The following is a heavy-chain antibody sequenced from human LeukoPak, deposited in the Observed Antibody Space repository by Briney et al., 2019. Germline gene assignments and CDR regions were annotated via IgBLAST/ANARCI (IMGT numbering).Heavy chain of an antibody. Sequence: SETLSLTCTVSGGSISSYYWSWIRQPPRKGLEWIGYIYYSGSTNYNPSLKSRVIISVDTSKNQFSLKLSSVTAADTAVYYCGRWLQSGAFDIWGQGTMVTVSS. CDR3: GRWLQSGAFDI. CDR1: GGSISSYY. J-gene: IGHJ3*02. V-gene: IGHV4-59*01. D-gene: IGHD5-24*01. CDR2: IYYSGST.